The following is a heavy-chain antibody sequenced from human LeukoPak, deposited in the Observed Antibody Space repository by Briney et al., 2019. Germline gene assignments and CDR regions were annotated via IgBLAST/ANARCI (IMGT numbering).Heavy chain of an antibody. V-gene: IGHV3-30*02. Sequence: PGGSLRLSCAASGMTFSHYWMSWVRQAPGKGLEWVAFIRYDGSNKYYADSVKGRFTISRDNSKNTLYLQINSLRAEDTAVYYCAKVRIQLWQYPEDYWGQGTLVTVSS. D-gene: IGHD5-18*01. CDR1: GMTFSHYW. CDR2: IRYDGSNK. J-gene: IGHJ4*02. CDR3: AKVRIQLWQYPEDY.